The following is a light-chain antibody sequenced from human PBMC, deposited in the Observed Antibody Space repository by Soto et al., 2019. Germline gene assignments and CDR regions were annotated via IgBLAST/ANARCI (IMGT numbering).Light chain of an antibody. Sequence: EIVMTQSPATLSVSPGERATLSCRASQSVSSNLAWYQQKPGQTPKLLIYVASTRATGIPARFSGSGSGTEFNLTISSLQSEAFAVYYCQQYNVWPLTFGGGTKVEFK. V-gene: IGKV3-15*01. CDR3: QQYNVWPLT. CDR1: QSVSSN. J-gene: IGKJ4*01. CDR2: VAS.